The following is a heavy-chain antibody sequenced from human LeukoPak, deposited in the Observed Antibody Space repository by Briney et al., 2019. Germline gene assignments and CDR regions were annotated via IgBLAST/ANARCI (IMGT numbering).Heavy chain of an antibody. V-gene: IGHV4-59*01. CDR1: GGSISSYY. CDR3: ARAYSSSRYEFDY. J-gene: IGHJ4*02. Sequence: SEALSLTCTVSGGSISSYYWSWIRQPPGKGLEWIGYIYYSGSTNYNPSLKSRVTISVDTSKNQFSLKLSSVTAADTAVYYCARAYSSSRYEFDYWGQGTLVTVSS. CDR2: IYYSGST. D-gene: IGHD6-13*01.